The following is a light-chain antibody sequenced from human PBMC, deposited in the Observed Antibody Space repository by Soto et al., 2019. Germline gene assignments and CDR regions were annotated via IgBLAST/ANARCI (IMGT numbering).Light chain of an antibody. Sequence: DVVMTQSPLSLPVTPGEPASISCRSSQSLLHSNGYNYLDWYLQKPGQSPQLLIYLGSNRASGVPDRFSGSGSGTDFTLKISRVEAEDVGVYYCMQTTAFSRTFGQGTKV. J-gene: IGKJ1*01. CDR3: MQTTAFSRT. CDR2: LGS. CDR1: QSLLHSNGYNY. V-gene: IGKV2-28*01.